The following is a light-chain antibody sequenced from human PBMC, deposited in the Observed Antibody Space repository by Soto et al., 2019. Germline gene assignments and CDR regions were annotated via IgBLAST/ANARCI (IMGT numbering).Light chain of an antibody. CDR3: HQYNYWPT. Sequence: RVMTQAPATLSVSPGERATLSCRASQSVSSNLAWYQQKPGQSPRLLIYGASTRATGIPVRFSGSGSGTEFTLTISSLQSEDFAVYYCHQYNYWPTFGQGTKVDIK. V-gene: IGKV3-15*01. CDR1: QSVSSN. J-gene: IGKJ1*01. CDR2: GAS.